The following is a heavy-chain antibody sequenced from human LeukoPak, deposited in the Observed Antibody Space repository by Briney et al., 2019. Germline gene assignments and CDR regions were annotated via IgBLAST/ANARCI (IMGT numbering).Heavy chain of an antibody. CDR3: ARKGITAPGFDP. Sequence: SETLSLTCTVSGGSISSDYWTWIRQPPGKGLEWIGYISYSGSTNYNPSLKSRVTISVDTSKKQLSLKLSSVTAADTALYYCARKGITAPGFDPWGQGTLVTVSS. D-gene: IGHD3-10*01. CDR2: ISYSGST. CDR1: GGSISSDY. J-gene: IGHJ5*02. V-gene: IGHV4-59*01.